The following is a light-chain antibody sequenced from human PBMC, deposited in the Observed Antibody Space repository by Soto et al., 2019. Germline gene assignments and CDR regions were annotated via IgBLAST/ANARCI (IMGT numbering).Light chain of an antibody. CDR2: GAS. CDR3: QQYNNWPPMYT. V-gene: IGKV3-15*01. Sequence: EIVMTQSPATLSVSPGERATLSCRASQSVSSNLAWYQQKPGQAPRLLIYGASTRATGIPARCSGSGSGTEFTLTISCLQSEDVAVYYCQQYNNWPPMYTFGQGTKLEIK. CDR1: QSVSSN. J-gene: IGKJ2*01.